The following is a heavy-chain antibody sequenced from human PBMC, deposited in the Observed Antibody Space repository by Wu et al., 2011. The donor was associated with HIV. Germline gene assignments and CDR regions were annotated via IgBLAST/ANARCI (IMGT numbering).Heavy chain of an antibody. J-gene: IGHJ4*02. D-gene: IGHD3-10*01. CDR2: INPSDGST. CDR1: GGSFSRYS. CDR3: ARGFPYHFDY. V-gene: IGHV1-46*01. Sequence: QVQLVQSGAEVKKPGSSVKVSCKTSGGSFSRYSFSWVRQAPGQGLEWMGIINPSDGSTNYAQKFQGRVTMTRDTSTSTVYMELSSLRSEDTAVYYCARGFPYHFDYWGQGNPGHRLL.